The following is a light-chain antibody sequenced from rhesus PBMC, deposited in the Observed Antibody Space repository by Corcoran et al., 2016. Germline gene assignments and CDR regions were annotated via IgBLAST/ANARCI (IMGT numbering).Light chain of an antibody. V-gene: IGKV1-22*01. Sequence: DIQMTKSPSSLSASVGDTVTITCRASQRISNWLAWYQQKPGKAPKLLIYTAYNLHSGVPSRLTASWSGAAFTLTISSLQSEGCATYYCQQYSSSPLTFGGGTKLEVK. J-gene: IGKJ4*01. CDR2: TAY. CDR3: QQYSSSPLT. CDR1: QRISNW.